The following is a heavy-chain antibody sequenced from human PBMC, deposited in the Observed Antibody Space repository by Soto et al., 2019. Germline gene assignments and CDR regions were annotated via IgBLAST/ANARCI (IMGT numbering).Heavy chain of an antibody. CDR1: GNTFTNFG. Sequence: QGQLVQSGAEVKKPGASVKVSCTASGNTFTNFGVTWVRQAPGQGLEWMGWISAYTDDPNYAQKFQGRVTMTIDTFTSTAYLDLRSLTSDDTAVYYRARVIPGAEAWFDPWGQGTLVTVSS. CDR2: ISAYTDDP. V-gene: IGHV1-18*01. CDR3: ARVIPGAEAWFDP. J-gene: IGHJ5*02. D-gene: IGHD2-2*01.